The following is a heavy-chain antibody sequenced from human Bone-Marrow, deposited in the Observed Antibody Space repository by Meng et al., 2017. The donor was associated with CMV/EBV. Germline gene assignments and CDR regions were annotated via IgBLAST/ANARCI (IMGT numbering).Heavy chain of an antibody. V-gene: IGHV1-2*02. CDR3: ARSGKHSSSYNWFDP. J-gene: IGHJ5*02. Sequence: ASVKVSCKASGYTFTGYYMHWVRQAPGQGLEWMGWINPNSGGTNYAQKFQGRVTMTRDTSISTAYMELSRLRSDDTAVYYCARSGKHSSSYNWFDPWGQGTLVNVSS. D-gene: IGHD6-6*01. CDR1: GYTFTGYY. CDR2: INPNSGGT.